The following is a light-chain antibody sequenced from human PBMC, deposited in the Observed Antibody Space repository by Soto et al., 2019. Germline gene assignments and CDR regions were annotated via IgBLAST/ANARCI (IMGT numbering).Light chain of an antibody. CDR3: HHRSQRPPSIP. CDR2: DAS. V-gene: IGKV3-11*01. J-gene: IGKJ5*01. CDR1: QSVSSY. Sequence: EIVLTQSPATLSLSPGERATLSCRASQSVSSYLAWYQQKPGQAPRLLIYDASNRATGIPARFSGSGSGTDFTLTISSLEPEDFAVYYCHHRSQRPPSIPLGPGPRLAIK.